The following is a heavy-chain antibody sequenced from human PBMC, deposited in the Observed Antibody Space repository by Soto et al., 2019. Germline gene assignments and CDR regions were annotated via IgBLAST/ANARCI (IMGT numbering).Heavy chain of an antibody. V-gene: IGHV3-30*18. CDR1: GFTFNIYG. J-gene: IGHJ4*02. CDR3: AKGDGRNSVDY. CDR2: ILYDGSKK. D-gene: IGHD2-21*01. Sequence: LRLSCAASGFTFNIYGMHWVRQAPGKGLEWVALILYDGSKKYYTDSVKGRFTISRDNSKNTLYLQMNSLTAEDTAVYYCAKGDGRNSVDYWGQGTLVTVSS.